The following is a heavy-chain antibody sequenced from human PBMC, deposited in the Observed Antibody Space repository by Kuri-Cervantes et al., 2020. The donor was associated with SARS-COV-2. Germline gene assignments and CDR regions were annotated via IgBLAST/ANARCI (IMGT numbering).Heavy chain of an antibody. Sequence: GGSLRLSCAASGFTFSSYGMHWVRQAPGKGLEWVAVIWYDGSNKYYVDSVKGRFTISRDNSKNTLYLQMNSLRAEDTAVYYCARLLARILSYHHSLVVYYFDYWGQGPLVTVSS. V-gene: IGHV3-33*01. CDR2: IWYDGSNK. CDR1: GFTFSSYG. D-gene: IGHD2-2*01. CDR3: ARLLARILSYHHSLVVYYFDY. J-gene: IGHJ4*02.